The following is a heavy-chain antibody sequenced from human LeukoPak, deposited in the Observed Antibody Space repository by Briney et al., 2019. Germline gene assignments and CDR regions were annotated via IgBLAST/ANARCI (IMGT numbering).Heavy chain of an antibody. J-gene: IGHJ6*03. CDR1: GYTFTSYY. Sequence: ASVKVSCKASGYTFTSYYMHWVRQAPGQGLEWMGIINPSGGSTSYVQKFQGRVTMTRDTSTSTVYMELSSLRSEDTVVYYCARDGGDLDYYYYMDVWGKGTTVTVSS. V-gene: IGHV1-46*01. D-gene: IGHD2-21*02. CDR3: ARDGGDLDYYYYMDV. CDR2: INPSGGST.